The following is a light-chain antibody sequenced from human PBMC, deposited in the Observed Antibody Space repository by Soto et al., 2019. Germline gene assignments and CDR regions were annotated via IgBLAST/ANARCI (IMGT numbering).Light chain of an antibody. Sequence: QSVMTQPPSASGTPGQRVTISCSGSSSNIGSNYVYWYQQLPGTAPKLLIYSNNQRPSGVPDRFSGSKSGTSASLAISGLRSEHEADYYCAAWDDSLSGRWVFGGGTKLTVL. V-gene: IGLV1-47*02. CDR1: SSNIGSNY. CDR2: SNN. CDR3: AAWDDSLSGRWV. J-gene: IGLJ3*02.